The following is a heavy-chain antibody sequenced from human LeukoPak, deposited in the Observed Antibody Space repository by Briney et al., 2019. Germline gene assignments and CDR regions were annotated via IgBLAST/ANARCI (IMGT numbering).Heavy chain of an antibody. D-gene: IGHD6-13*01. CDR2: ISGSGANT. CDR1: GFTFMSYA. CDR3: AKDRSDNSSWYCMDV. V-gene: IGHV3-23*01. Sequence: WGSLRPPCSASGFTFMSYAMSWGRQAPGKGLEWGSGISGSGANTYYADSVKGRFTISRDNSKNTLYLQMNSLRADDTAVYYCAKDRSDNSSWYCMDVWGQGTTVTVSS. J-gene: IGHJ6*02.